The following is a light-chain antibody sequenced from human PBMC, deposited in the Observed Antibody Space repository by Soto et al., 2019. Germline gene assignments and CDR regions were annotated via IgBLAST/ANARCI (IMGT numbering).Light chain of an antibody. V-gene: IGLV2-14*01. J-gene: IGLJ1*01. CDR1: SSDVGGYNY. CDR3: SSYTSSSTQV. CDR2: EVS. Sequence: QSALAQPASVSGYPGQSISISCTGTSSDVGGYNYVSWYQQHPGKAPKLMIYEVSNRPPGVSNRFSGSKSGNTASLTISGLQAEDEADYYCSSYTSSSTQVFGTGTKVTVL.